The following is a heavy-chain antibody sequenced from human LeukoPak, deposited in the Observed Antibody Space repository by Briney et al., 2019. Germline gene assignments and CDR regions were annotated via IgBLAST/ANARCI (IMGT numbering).Heavy chain of an antibody. Sequence: EGSLRLSCAASGFTFSSYAMHWVRQAPGKGLEWVAVISYDGSNKYYADSVKGRFTISRDNSKNTLYLQMNSLRAEDTAVYYCARDPLGSSGLRGYYFDYWGQGTLVTVSS. CDR3: ARDPLGSSGLRGYYFDY. D-gene: IGHD6-19*01. V-gene: IGHV3-30-3*01. CDR2: ISYDGSNK. J-gene: IGHJ4*02. CDR1: GFTFSSYA.